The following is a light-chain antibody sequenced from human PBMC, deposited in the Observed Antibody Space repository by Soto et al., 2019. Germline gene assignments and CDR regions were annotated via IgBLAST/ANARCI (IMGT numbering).Light chain of an antibody. V-gene: IGLV2-23*01. J-gene: IGLJ3*02. CDR3: CSYAGNGAWV. CDR1: SSDVGSYNL. Sequence: QSVLTQPASVSGSPGQSITISCTGTSSDVGSYNLVSWYQQHPGKAPKLMIYEGSKRPSGVSNRFSGSKSGNTASLTISGLQAEDEADYYCCSYAGNGAWVFGGGTKVTVL. CDR2: EGS.